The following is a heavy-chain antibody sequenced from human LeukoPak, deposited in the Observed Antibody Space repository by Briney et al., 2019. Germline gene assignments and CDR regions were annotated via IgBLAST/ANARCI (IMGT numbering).Heavy chain of an antibody. CDR1: GGSISSYY. V-gene: IGHV4-59*01. CDR3: ARDRVRGATIDAFDI. CDR2: IYYSGST. D-gene: IGHD1-26*01. Sequence: PSETLSLTCTVSGGSISSYYWSWIRQPPGKGLEWIGYIYYSGSTNYNPSLKSRVTISVDTSKNQFSLKLSSVTAADTAVYYCARDRVRGATIDAFDIWGQGTMVTVSS. J-gene: IGHJ3*02.